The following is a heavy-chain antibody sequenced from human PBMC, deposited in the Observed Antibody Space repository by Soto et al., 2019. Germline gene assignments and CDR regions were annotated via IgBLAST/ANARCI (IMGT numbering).Heavy chain of an antibody. CDR3: ARSEATVLDY. D-gene: IGHD4-17*01. V-gene: IGHV4-4*02. Sequence: QVQLQESGPGLVKPSGTLSLTCTVSGGSMSSSNWWNWVRQPPGKGLEWIGETHHSGRTNYNPSPKSTLTIRVPRSMNQFTLNLSSVTAADTAVYYCARSEATVLDYWGQGTLVTVSS. CDR2: THHSGRT. CDR1: GGSMSSSNW. J-gene: IGHJ4*02.